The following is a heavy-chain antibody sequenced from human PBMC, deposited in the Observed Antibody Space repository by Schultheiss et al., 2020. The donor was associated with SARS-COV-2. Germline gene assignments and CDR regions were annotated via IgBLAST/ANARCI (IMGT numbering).Heavy chain of an antibody. CDR3: ARYIAAAVTPDY. D-gene: IGHD6-13*01. Sequence: GGSLRLSCAASGFTFDDYAMNWVRQAPGKGLEWVSAISGSGGSTYYADSVKGRFTISRDNSKNTLYLQMNSLRAEDTAVYYCARYIAAAVTPDYWGQGTLVTVSS. CDR2: ISGSGGST. J-gene: IGHJ4*02. V-gene: IGHV3-23*01. CDR1: GFTFDDYA.